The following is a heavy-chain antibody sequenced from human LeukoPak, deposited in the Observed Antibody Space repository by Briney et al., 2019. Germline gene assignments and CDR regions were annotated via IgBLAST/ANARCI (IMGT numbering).Heavy chain of an antibody. Sequence: PGRPLRLSCAASGFTFSSYGMHWVRQAPGKGLEWVAVISYDGSNKYYADSVKGRFSISRDNSKNTLYLQMNSLRAEDTAVYYCAKLAVTTCMDVWGQGTTVTVSS. CDR2: ISYDGSNK. CDR1: GFTFSSYG. CDR3: AKLAVTTCMDV. V-gene: IGHV3-30*18. D-gene: IGHD4-17*01. J-gene: IGHJ6*02.